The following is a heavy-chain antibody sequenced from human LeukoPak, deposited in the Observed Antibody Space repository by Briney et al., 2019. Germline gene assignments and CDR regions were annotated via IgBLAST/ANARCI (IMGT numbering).Heavy chain of an antibody. CDR3: ARGETDY. J-gene: IGHJ4*02. Sequence: PGGSLRLSCAASGFTFSYYSMNWVRQAPGKGLEWVSYISSASTTIYYADSVKGRFTVSRDNAKNSLYLQMNSLRDEDTAVYYCARGETDYWGQGTLVTVSS. D-gene: IGHD5-24*01. CDR1: GFTFSYYS. CDR2: ISSASTTI. V-gene: IGHV3-48*02.